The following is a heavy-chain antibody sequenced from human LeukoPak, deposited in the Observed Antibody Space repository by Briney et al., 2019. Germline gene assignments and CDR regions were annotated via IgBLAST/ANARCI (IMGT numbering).Heavy chain of an antibody. Sequence: SVKVSRKASGGSFSNYVITWVRQAPGQGLEWMGRIIPVLDVSNFARKFQGRVTMTTDTSTSTAYMELRSLRSDDTAVYYCARDGLWYHDSSGYQHWGQGTLVTVSS. CDR3: ARDGLWYHDSSGYQH. D-gene: IGHD3-22*01. V-gene: IGHV1-69*04. CDR1: GGSFSNYV. J-gene: IGHJ1*01. CDR2: IIPVLDVS.